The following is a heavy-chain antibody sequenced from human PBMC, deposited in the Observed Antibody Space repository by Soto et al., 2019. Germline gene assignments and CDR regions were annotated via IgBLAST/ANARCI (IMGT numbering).Heavy chain of an antibody. J-gene: IGHJ6*02. Sequence: QVQLVESGGGVVQPGRSLRLSCAASGFTFSSYGMHLVRQAPGKGLERGAVISYDGSNKYYADSVKGRFTISSDNSKDTLDLQINSLRAEDTAVYYCAKDEFGYFWSGYYLSDYGMDVWGQGTTVTVSS. CDR2: ISYDGSNK. CDR1: GFTFSSYG. D-gene: IGHD3-3*01. CDR3: AKDEFGYFWSGYYLSDYGMDV. V-gene: IGHV3-30*18.